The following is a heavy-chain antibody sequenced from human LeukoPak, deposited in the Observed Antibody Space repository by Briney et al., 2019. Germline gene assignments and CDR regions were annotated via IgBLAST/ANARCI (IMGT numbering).Heavy chain of an antibody. J-gene: IGHJ4*02. CDR2: INPSVGGT. V-gene: IGHV1-46*01. CDR3: ARVLLLSPPYYDY. CDR1: GYTFTNYY. D-gene: IGHD1-26*01. Sequence: ASVKVSCKASGYTFTNYYMHWVRQAPGQRLEWMGIINPSVGGTIYAHKFQGRVTLTTDMSTSTVYMELSSLRFEDTAVYYCARVLLLSPPYYDYWAQGTLITVSS.